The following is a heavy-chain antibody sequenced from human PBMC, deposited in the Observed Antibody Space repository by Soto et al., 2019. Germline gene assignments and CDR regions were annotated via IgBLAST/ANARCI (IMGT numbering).Heavy chain of an antibody. CDR1: GFTFSSYA. D-gene: IGHD3-22*01. Sequence: EVQLLESGGGLVQPGGSLRLSCAASGFTFSSYAMSWVRQAPGKGLEWVSAISGSGGSTYYADSVKGRFTISRDNSKNTLYQQMNSLRAEDTAVYYCAKDLGPDYYDSSGYWAFDIWGQGTMVTVSS. CDR2: ISGSGGST. V-gene: IGHV3-23*01. J-gene: IGHJ3*02. CDR3: AKDLGPDYYDSSGYWAFDI.